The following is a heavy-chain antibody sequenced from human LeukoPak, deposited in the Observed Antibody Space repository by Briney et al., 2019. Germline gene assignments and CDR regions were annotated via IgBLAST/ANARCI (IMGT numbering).Heavy chain of an antibody. Sequence: PSQTLSLTCTVSGGSISSSSYYWGWIRQPPGKGLECIGSIYYSGSTYYNPSLKSRVTMSVDTSKNQFSLKLSSVTAADTAVYYCARALSPGGYYYMDVSGKGTTVTVSS. D-gene: IGHD1-14*01. J-gene: IGHJ6*03. V-gene: IGHV4-39*07. CDR1: GGSISSSSYY. CDR3: ARALSPGGYYYMDV. CDR2: IYYSGST.